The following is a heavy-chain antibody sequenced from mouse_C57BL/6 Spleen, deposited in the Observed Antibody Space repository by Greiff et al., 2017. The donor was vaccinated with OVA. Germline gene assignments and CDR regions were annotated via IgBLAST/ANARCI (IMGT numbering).Heavy chain of an antibody. Sequence: EVQRVESEGGLVQPGSSMKLSCTASGFTFSDYYMAWVRQVPEKGLEWVANINYDGSSTYYLDSLKSRFIISRDNAKNILYLQMSSLKSEDTATYYCAREAIDYYGSSYYFDYWGQGTTLTVSS. J-gene: IGHJ2*01. CDR3: AREAIDYYGSSYYFDY. D-gene: IGHD1-1*01. CDR1: GFTFSDYY. CDR2: INYDGSST. V-gene: IGHV5-16*01.